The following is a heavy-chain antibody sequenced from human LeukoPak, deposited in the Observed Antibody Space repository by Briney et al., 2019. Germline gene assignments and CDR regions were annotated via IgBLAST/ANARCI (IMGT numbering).Heavy chain of an antibody. Sequence: GGSLRLSCAASVFTVSSNYMSWVRQAPGKGLEWVSVIYSGGSTYYADSVKGRFTISRDNSKNTLYLQMNSLRAEDTAVYYCASGYSGYEVFDYWGQGTLVTVSS. CDR3: ASGYSGYEVFDY. CDR2: IYSGGST. V-gene: IGHV3-53*01. J-gene: IGHJ4*02. D-gene: IGHD5-12*01. CDR1: VFTVSSNY.